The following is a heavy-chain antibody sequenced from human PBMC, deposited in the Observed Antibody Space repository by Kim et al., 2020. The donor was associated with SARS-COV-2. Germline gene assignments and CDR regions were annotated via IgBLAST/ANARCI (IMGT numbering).Heavy chain of an antibody. D-gene: IGHD1-26*01. CDR1: GFTFGDYA. V-gene: IGHV3-49*03. CDR3: TRAGSYYVRNFDY. CDR2: IRSKAYGGTT. Sequence: GGSLRLSCTASGFTFGDYAMSWFRQAPGKGLEWVGFIRSKAYGGTTEYAASVKGRFTISRDDSKSIAYLQMNSLKTEDTAVYYCTRAGSYYVRNFDYWGQGTLVTVSS. J-gene: IGHJ4*02.